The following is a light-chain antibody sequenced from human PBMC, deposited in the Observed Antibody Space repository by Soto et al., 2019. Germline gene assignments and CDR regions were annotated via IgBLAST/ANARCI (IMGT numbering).Light chain of an antibody. Sequence: EVVMTQSPATLSVSPGDTATLSCRASQGVSSSLAWYQQKPGQPPRLLIYGASTRATGVPARFSGSGSGTEFTLIISRLQSEDFAVYYCQQYYNWRPRFGQGTKVDIK. CDR1: QGVSSS. J-gene: IGKJ1*01. CDR2: GAS. CDR3: QQYYNWRPR. V-gene: IGKV3-15*01.